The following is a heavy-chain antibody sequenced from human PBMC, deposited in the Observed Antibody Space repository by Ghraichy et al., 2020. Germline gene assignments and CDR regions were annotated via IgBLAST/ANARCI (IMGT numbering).Heavy chain of an antibody. D-gene: IGHD3-22*01. Sequence: LSLTCAASGFTFSSYSMNWVRQAPGKGLEWVSSISSSSSYIYYADSVKGRFTISRDNAKNSLYLQMNSLRAEDTAVYYCARWGGNYYDSSGHDAFDIWGQGTMVTVSS. CDR3: ARWGGNYYDSSGHDAFDI. CDR2: ISSSSSYI. CDR1: GFTFSSYS. J-gene: IGHJ3*02. V-gene: IGHV3-21*01.